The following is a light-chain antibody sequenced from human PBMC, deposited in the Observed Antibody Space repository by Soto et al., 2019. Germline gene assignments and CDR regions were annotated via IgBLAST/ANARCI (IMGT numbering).Light chain of an antibody. CDR1: RTDIGGYNY. V-gene: IGLV2-14*01. CDR2: EVT. CDR3: SSYTTSKAYMI. Sequence: QSALTQPASVSGSLGQSITISCTGTRTDIGGYNYVSWYQQYPGKAPKLVICEVTNRPSGISDRFSGSKSCNTASLTISGRLAAEEDDYYCSSYTTSKAYMIFGGGTKLTVL. J-gene: IGLJ2*01.